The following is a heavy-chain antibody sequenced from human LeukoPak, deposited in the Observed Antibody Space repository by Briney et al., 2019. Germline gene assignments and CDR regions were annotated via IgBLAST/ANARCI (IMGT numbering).Heavy chain of an antibody. Sequence: GASVKVSCKASGYTFTGYYMHWARQAPGQGLEWMGRINPNSGGTNYAQKFQGRVTMTRDTSISTAYMELSRLRSDDTAVYYCARADTAMVRPDYWGQGTLVTVSS. V-gene: IGHV1-2*06. D-gene: IGHD5-18*01. J-gene: IGHJ4*02. CDR1: GYTFTGYY. CDR3: ARADTAMVRPDY. CDR2: INPNSGGT.